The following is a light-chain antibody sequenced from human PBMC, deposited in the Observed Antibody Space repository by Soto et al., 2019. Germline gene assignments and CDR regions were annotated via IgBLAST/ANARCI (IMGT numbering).Light chain of an antibody. CDR1: SSDVGSRNL. Sequence: SALTQPASVSGTPGQSITISCTGTSSDVGSRNLVSWYQQYPGKAPKLIIFEASKRPSGVSNRFSGSKSGSTASLTISGLQAEDEADYYCCAHAGGSTYVFGTGTKVT. CDR2: EAS. V-gene: IGLV2-23*01. J-gene: IGLJ1*01. CDR3: CAHAGGSTYV.